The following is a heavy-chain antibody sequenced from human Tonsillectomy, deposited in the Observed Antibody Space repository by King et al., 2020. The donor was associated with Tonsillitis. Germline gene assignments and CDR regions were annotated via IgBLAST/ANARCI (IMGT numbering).Heavy chain of an antibody. V-gene: IGHV1-3*01. CDR2: INAGDGNT. J-gene: IGHJ5*02. D-gene: IGHD6-13*01. CDR1: GYIFTRYA. Sequence: VQLVQSGAEVKKPGASVKVSCKASGYIFTRYAMHWVRQAPGQRLEWMGWINAGDGNTKYSQKFQGRLTLTRDTPASTPYMELSSLRSEDTAVYYCATSTWYDDWVDPWGQGTLVTVSS. CDR3: ATSTWYDDWVDP.